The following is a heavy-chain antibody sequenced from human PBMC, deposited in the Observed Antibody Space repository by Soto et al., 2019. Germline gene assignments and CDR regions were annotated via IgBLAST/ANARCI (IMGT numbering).Heavy chain of an antibody. D-gene: IGHD4-17*01. J-gene: IGHJ6*03. CDR1: GDSFTSYW. V-gene: IGHV5-10-1*01. Sequence: GESLKISCKGSGDSFTSYWISWVRQMPVKGLEWMGRIDPSDSYTNYSPSFQGHVTISADKSISTAYLQWSSLKASDTAMYYCARYGDYSVDVWGQGTTVTVSS. CDR2: IDPSDSYT. CDR3: ARYGDYSVDV.